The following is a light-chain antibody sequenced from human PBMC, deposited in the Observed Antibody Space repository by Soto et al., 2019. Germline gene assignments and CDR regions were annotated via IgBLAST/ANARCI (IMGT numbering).Light chain of an antibody. J-gene: IGKJ1*01. CDR1: QSISTW. Sequence: DIQMTQSPSTLSASVGDRVTITCRASQSISTWLAWYQQKPGKAPRLLIYKASILESGVPSRFSGSGSGTEFTLTISSLQPDDFAPYYCQQYKGAFGQGTKVEIK. CDR2: KAS. CDR3: QQYKGA. V-gene: IGKV1-5*03.